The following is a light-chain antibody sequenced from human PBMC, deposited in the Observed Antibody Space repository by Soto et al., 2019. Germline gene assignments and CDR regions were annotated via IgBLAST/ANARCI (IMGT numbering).Light chain of an antibody. V-gene: IGKV1-5*01. Sequence: DVRITQSPSTLSASVGDRVTITCRASHSISSWLAWYQQKPGKAPKLLIYDASSLESGVPSRFSGSGSGTDFTLTISSLEPEDSAVYYCQQRHMWPITFGQGTRLEIK. J-gene: IGKJ5*01. CDR2: DAS. CDR1: HSISSW. CDR3: QQRHMWPIT.